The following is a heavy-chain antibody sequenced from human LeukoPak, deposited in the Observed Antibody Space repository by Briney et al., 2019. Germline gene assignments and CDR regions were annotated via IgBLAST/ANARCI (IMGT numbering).Heavy chain of an antibody. J-gene: IGHJ3*02. CDR3: ARDHLDAFDI. CDR2: IKQDGSEK. V-gene: IGHV3-7*01. Sequence: GGSLRLSCTASGFVFSTYSMNWVRQAPGKGLEWVANIKQDGSEKYYVDSVKGRFTISRDNAKNSLCLQMNSLRAEDTAVYYCARDHLDAFDIWGQGTMVTVSS. CDR1: GFVFSTYS.